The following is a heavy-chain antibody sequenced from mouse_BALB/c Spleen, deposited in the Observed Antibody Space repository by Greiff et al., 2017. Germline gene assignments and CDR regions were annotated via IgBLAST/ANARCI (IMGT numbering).Heavy chain of an antibody. Sequence: EVQLQQSGAELVRPGALVKLSCKASGFNIKDYYMHWVKQRPEQGLEWIGWIDPENGNTIYDPKFQGKASITADTSSNTAYLQLSSLTSEDTAVYYCASPYYYGSSYYFDYWGQGTTLTVSS. CDR2: IDPENGNT. CDR3: ASPYYYGSSYYFDY. D-gene: IGHD1-1*01. CDR1: GFNIKDYY. J-gene: IGHJ2*01. V-gene: IGHV14-1*02.